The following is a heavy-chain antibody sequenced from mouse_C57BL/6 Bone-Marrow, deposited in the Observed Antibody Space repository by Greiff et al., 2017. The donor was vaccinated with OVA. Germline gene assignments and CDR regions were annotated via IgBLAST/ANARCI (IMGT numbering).Heavy chain of an antibody. CDR2: ISNLAYSI. Sequence: EVQLVEPGGGLVQPGGSLKLSCAASGFTFSDYGMAWVRQAPRKGPEWVAFISNLAYSIYYADNVTGRFTISRENAKNTLFLEMSSLRSEDTAMYYCAGRDYYVGYFDYWGQGTTLTVSS. CDR3: AGRDYYVGYFDY. D-gene: IGHD1-1*01. J-gene: IGHJ2*01. CDR1: GFTFSDYG. V-gene: IGHV5-15*04.